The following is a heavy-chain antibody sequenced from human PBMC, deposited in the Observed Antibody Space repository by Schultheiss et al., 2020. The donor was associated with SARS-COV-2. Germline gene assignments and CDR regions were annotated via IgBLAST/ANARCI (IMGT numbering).Heavy chain of an antibody. V-gene: IGHV3-30-3*01. J-gene: IGHJ4*02. CDR3: ARGRRWSEKNFDY. CDR2: ISYDGSNK. CDR1: GFTFSSYW. D-gene: IGHD6-13*01. Sequence: GESLKISCAASGFTFSSYWMSWVRQAPGKGLEWVAVISYDGSNKYYADSVKGRFTISRDNSKNTLYLQMNSLRAEDTAVYYCARGRRWSEKNFDYWGQGTLVTVSS.